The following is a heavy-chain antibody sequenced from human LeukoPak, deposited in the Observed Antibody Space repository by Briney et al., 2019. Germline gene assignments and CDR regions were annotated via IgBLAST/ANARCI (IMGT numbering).Heavy chain of an antibody. Sequence: GGSLRLSCAASGFTFSNYAMSWVRQAPGKGLEWVSSISGSGGSTYYADSVKGRFTISRDNSKNTLFLQMNSLRAEDTAVYYCAKDPYYYDTSGYNGDYWGQGTLVTVSS. CDR1: GFTFSNYA. V-gene: IGHV3-23*01. J-gene: IGHJ4*02. CDR3: AKDPYYYDTSGYNGDY. CDR2: ISGSGGST. D-gene: IGHD3-22*01.